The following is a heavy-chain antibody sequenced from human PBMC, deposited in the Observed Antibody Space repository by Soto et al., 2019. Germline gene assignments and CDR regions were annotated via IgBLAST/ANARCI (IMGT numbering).Heavy chain of an antibody. J-gene: IGHJ4*02. D-gene: IGHD2-2*02. CDR2: IKSDGSST. Sequence: GGSLRLSCAASGFTFSGTWMHWVRQAPGKGLVWVSLIKSDGSSTTYADSVRGRFTISRDNAKNTLYLQMNSLRAEDTAVYYCARDRYYTIDYWGQGALVTVSS. CDR3: ARDRYYTIDY. V-gene: IGHV3-74*01. CDR1: GFTFSGTW.